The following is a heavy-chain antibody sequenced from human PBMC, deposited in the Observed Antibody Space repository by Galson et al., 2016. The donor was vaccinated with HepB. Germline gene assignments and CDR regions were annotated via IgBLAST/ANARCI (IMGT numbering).Heavy chain of an antibody. J-gene: IGHJ3*01. CDR3: ATSRGTGYYNVGGFDF. Sequence: QSGEEVKKPGESLKISCKGSGYSFSSYWIGWVRQMPGKGLEWMGIIYPGDSDTRYSSSFQGQVTISVDKSISTAYLQWSSLRASDTAMYYCATSRGTGYYNVGGFDFWGQGTMVTVSS. CDR1: GYSFSSYW. D-gene: IGHD3-9*01. V-gene: IGHV5-51*01. CDR2: IYPGDSDT.